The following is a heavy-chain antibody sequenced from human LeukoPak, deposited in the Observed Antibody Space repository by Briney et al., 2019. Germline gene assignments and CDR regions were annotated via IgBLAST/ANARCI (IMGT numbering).Heavy chain of an antibody. CDR1: GYTFTVYY. D-gene: IGHD1-26*01. CDR3: ARDPSLIVGATISFFDY. J-gene: IGHJ4*02. V-gene: IGHV1-18*04. CDR2: INTYNGNT. Sequence: ASVNVSCKASGYTFTVYYMHWVRQAPGQGLEWMGWINTYNGNTNYAQKLQGRVTMTTDTSTSTAYMDLRSLRSDDTAVYYCARDPSLIVGATISFFDYWGQGTLVTVSS.